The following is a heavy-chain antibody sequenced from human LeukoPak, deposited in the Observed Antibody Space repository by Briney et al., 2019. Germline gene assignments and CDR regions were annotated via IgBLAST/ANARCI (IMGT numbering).Heavy chain of an antibody. CDR2: INWNGGST. CDR3: ARDLAYYDSSGYYSTRAFDI. CDR1: GFTFDDYG. D-gene: IGHD3-22*01. V-gene: IGHV3-20*01. J-gene: IGHJ3*02. Sequence: GGSLRLSCVASGFTFDDYGMSWVRQAPGKGLEWVSGINWNGGSTGYADSVKGRFTISRDNAKNSLYLQMNSLRAEDTAFYHCARDLAYYDSSGYYSTRAFDIWGQGTMVTVSS.